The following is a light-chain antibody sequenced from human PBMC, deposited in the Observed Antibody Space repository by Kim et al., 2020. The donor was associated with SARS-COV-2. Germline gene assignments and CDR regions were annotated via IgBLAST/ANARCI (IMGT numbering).Light chain of an antibody. CDR2: GAS. J-gene: IGKJ1*01. Sequence: SVGEAGAPTCSARKRVSSTYLAWYQQKPGQAPRLLIYGASNRATGIPYRFSGSGSGTEFTLSISRLQTEDFAAYYCQQYDRSSWTFGQGTKVDIK. V-gene: IGKV3-20*01. CDR1: KRVSSTY. CDR3: QQYDRSSWT.